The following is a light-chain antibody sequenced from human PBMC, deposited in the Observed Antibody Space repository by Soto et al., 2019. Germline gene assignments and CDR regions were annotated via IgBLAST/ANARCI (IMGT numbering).Light chain of an antibody. V-gene: IGKV3-20*01. J-gene: IGKJ1*01. CDR3: QHFGSSRGT. CDR1: QTITNTY. Sequence: EIVLTQSPDTLSLSPGERATLSCRASQTITNTYLAWYQHKPGQAPRLLIYGASTRATGIPDRFSGSGSGTDFTLTISRLEPEDFAVYYCQHFGSSRGTFGQGTKVEIQ. CDR2: GAS.